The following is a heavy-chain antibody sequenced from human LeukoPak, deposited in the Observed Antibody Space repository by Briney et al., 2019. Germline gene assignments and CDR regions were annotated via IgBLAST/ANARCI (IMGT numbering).Heavy chain of an antibody. J-gene: IGHJ4*02. CDR3: AKRDRPCSGDCSAPYYFDY. D-gene: IGHD2-21*02. Sequence: GGSLRLSCAASGYTFSSYAMSWVRQAPGKGLEWVSSISRSGGKKNYADSVKGRFTISRDNSKNTLHLQMSSLRAEDTAVYYCAKRDRPCSGDCSAPYYFDYWGQGTLVTVSS. CDR2: ISRSGGKK. CDR1: GYTFSSYA. V-gene: IGHV3-23*01.